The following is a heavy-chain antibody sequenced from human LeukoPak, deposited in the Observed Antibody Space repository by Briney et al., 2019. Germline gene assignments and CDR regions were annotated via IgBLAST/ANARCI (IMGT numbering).Heavy chain of an antibody. V-gene: IGHV1-18*01. CDR2: ISAYNGNT. D-gene: IGHD2-2*01. CDR3: ARRYCSSTSCYAGGLDY. J-gene: IGHJ4*02. CDR1: GYTFTSYG. Sequence: GASVKVSCKASGYTFTSYGISWVRQAPGQGLEWMGWISAYNGNTNYAQKLQGRVTMTTDTSTSTAYMELRSLRSDDTAVYYCARRYCSSTSCYAGGLDYWGQGTLVTVSS.